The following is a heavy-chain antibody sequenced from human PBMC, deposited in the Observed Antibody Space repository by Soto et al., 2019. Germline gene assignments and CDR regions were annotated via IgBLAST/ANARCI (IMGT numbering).Heavy chain of an antibody. CDR2: IHWNDDK. J-gene: IGHJ5*02. CDR1: GFSLSAYGVR. Sequence: GSGPTLVNPTQTLTLTCSFSGFSLSAYGVRVIWFRQPPGETLEWLALIHWNDDKRYSPYLKSRLTITKDTSKTQVVLTLTNLDPLDTGTYFCAHTKDSSGFLTSWGQGILVTVSS. V-gene: IGHV2-5*01. CDR3: AHTKDSSGFLTS. D-gene: IGHD3-22*01.